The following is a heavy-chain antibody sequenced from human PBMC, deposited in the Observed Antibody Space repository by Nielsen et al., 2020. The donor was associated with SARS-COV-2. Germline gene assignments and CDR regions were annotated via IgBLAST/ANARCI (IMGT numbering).Heavy chain of an antibody. Sequence: GESLKISCKGSGYSFTSYWISWVRQMPGKGLEWMGRIDPSDSYTNYSPSFQGHVTISADKSISTACLQWSSLKASDTAMYYCARRRDGYCSSTSCYEGGYYYYGMDVWGQGTTVTVSS. V-gene: IGHV5-10-1*01. CDR1: GYSFTSYW. J-gene: IGHJ6*02. CDR2: IDPSDSYT. CDR3: ARRRDGYCSSTSCYEGGYYYYGMDV. D-gene: IGHD2-2*01.